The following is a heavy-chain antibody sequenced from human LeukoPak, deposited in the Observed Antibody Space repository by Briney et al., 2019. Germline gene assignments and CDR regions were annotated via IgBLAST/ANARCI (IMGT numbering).Heavy chain of an antibody. CDR1: GGSVNGFY. V-gene: IGHV4-34*01. J-gene: IGHJ3*02. CDR3: ARSANAFDI. Sequence: PSETLSLTCAVSGGSVNGFYWSWMRQPPGKGPEWIGKISHSGSTNYNPSLKSRVTISVDASTNQFSLNLSSVTATDTAVYYCARSANAFDIWGQGTMVTVSS. CDR2: ISHSGST.